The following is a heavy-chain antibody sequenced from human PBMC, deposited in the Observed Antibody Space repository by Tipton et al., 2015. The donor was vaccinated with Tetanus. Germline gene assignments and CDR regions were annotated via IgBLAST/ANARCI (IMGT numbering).Heavy chain of an antibody. CDR3: ARRAGPSRFDY. CDR2: IYYTGST. J-gene: IGHJ4*02. Sequence: TLSLTCTVSGGSVSSGTYYWSWIRQPPGKGLEWIGYIYYTGSTNYNPSLKSRVTISIDTSKNQLSLKLSSVTAADTAVYYCARRAGPSRFDYWGQAPLAAVSS. V-gene: IGHV4-61*01. D-gene: IGHD6-19*01. CDR1: GGSVSSGTYY.